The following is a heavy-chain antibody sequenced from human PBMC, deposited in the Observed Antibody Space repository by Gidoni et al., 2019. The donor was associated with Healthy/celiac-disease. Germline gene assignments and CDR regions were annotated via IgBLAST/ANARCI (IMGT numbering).Heavy chain of an antibody. CDR1: GYTFTSYY. D-gene: IGHD3-22*01. CDR3: ARDGYYDDSSGYYYGGDY. J-gene: IGHJ4*02. CDR2: ITPSGGST. Sequence: QVQLVQSGAEGKKPGASVKVSCKASGYTFTSYYMHWVRQAPGQGLEWMGIITPSGGSTSYAQKFQGRVNMTRDTSTSTVDMELSSLRSEDTAVYYWARDGYYDDSSGYYYGGDYWGQGTLVTVSS. V-gene: IGHV1-46*01.